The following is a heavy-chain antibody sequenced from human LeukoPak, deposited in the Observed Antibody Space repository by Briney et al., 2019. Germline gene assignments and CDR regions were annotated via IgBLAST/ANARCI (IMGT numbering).Heavy chain of an antibody. D-gene: IGHD6-6*01. Sequence: PSETLSLTCTVSGGSISSYYWSWIRQPAGKGLEWIGRIYTSGSTNYNPSLKSRVTMSVDTSKNQFSLKLSSVTAADTAVYYCARADRNIAARRSFDYWGQGTLVTVSS. CDR1: GGSISSYY. CDR3: ARADRNIAARRSFDY. J-gene: IGHJ4*02. CDR2: IYTSGST. V-gene: IGHV4-4*07.